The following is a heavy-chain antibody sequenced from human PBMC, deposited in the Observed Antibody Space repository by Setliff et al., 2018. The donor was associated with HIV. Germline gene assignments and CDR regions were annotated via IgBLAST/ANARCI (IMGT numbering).Heavy chain of an antibody. Sequence: SVKVSCKASGGTFRSSAISWVRQAPGQGLEWMGGIIPTFGRTNYAQKFQGRVTITADEPRSTIYLEVNNLRSEDTAVYYCAKAVRGYGSTYYNYYYMDVWGKGTTVTVSS. CDR1: GGTFRSSA. D-gene: IGHD3-10*01. J-gene: IGHJ6*03. CDR3: AKAVRGYGSTYYNYYYMDV. CDR2: IIPTFGRT. V-gene: IGHV1-69*13.